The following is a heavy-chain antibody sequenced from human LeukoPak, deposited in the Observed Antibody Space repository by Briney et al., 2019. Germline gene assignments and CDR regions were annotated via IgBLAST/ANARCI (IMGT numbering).Heavy chain of an antibody. CDR3: ARRGTQLSSWFDP. D-gene: IGHD5-18*01. J-gene: IGHJ5*02. Sequence: PSETLSLTCTVSGGSVTSGSYYWSWIRQPPGKGLEWIGYIHYSGSTNYNPSLKSRVTISIDPSKNQFSLKLSSVTAADTAVYYCARRGTQLSSWFDPWGQGTLVTVSS. CDR2: IHYSGST. V-gene: IGHV4-61*01. CDR1: GGSVTSGSYY.